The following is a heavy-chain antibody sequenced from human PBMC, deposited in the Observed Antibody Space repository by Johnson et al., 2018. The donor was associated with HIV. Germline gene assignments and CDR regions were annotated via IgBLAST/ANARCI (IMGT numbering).Heavy chain of an antibody. Sequence: VQLVESGGGVVRPGGSLRLSCAASGFTFDDYGMSWVRQAPGKGLEWVSAISGSGGSPYHADSVKGRFTISRAHTKHTLYLKMNSLRADDTAVYYCARDRAPVYSSSSSPFDAFDIWGQGTMVTVSS. V-gene: IGHV3-23*04. CDR2: ISGSGGSP. CDR1: GFTFDDYG. CDR3: ARDRAPVYSSSSSPFDAFDI. J-gene: IGHJ3*02. D-gene: IGHD6-6*01.